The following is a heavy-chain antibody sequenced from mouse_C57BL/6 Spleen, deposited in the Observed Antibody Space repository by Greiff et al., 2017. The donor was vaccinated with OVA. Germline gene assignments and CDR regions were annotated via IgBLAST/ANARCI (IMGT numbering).Heavy chain of an antibody. V-gene: IGHV1-74*01. Sequence: QVQLQQPGADLVKPGASVKVSCKASGYTFTSYWMHWVKQTPGQGLEWIGWINPSDSDTNYHQKFKGKATLPVDKSSRTAYMQLRSLTSEDSAVYYSAKEGDWGQGITLTVSS. J-gene: IGHJ2*01. CDR2: INPSDSDT. CDR1: GYTFTSYW. CDR3: AKEGD.